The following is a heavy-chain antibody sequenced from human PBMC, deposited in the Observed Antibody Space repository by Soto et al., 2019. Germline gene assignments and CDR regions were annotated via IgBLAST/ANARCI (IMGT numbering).Heavy chain of an antibody. CDR3: ARDASSSWYFYYYGMDV. D-gene: IGHD6-13*01. CDR1: GFTFSSYE. Sequence: GESLRLSCAASGFTFSSYEMNWVRQAPGKGLEWVSYISSSGSTIYYADSVKGRFTISRDNAKNSLYLQMNSLRAEDTAVYYCARDASSSWYFYYYGMDVWGQGTTVTVSS. J-gene: IGHJ6*02. CDR2: ISSSGSTI. V-gene: IGHV3-48*03.